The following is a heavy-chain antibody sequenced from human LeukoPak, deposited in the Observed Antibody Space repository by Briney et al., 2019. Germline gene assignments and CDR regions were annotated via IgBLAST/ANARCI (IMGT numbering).Heavy chain of an antibody. Sequence: SETLSLTCIVSGGSISSSIYYWAWVRQPPGKGLEWIGHIYYSGSTNYNPSLKSRVTISVDRSKNQFSLRLTSVTAADTAVYYCARAGPWQIDPWGQGTLVTVSS. V-gene: IGHV4-61*05. J-gene: IGHJ5*02. CDR2: IYYSGST. D-gene: IGHD3-10*01. CDR3: ARAGPWQIDP. CDR1: GGSISSSIYY.